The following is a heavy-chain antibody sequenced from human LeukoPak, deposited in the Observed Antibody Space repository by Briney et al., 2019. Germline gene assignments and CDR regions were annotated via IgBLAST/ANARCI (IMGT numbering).Heavy chain of an antibody. CDR1: GGSISSYY. V-gene: IGHV4-59*01. CDR3: ARYGEQLEAFDI. D-gene: IGHD6-13*01. Sequence: SETLSLTCTVSGGSISSYYWSWVRQPPGKGLEWIGYIYYSGSTNYNPSLKSRVTIPVDTSKNQFSLKLSSVTAADTAVYYCARYGEQLEAFDIWGQGTMVTVSS. CDR2: IYYSGST. J-gene: IGHJ3*02.